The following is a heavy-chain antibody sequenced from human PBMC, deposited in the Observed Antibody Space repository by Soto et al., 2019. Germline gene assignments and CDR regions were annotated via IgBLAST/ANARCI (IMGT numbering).Heavy chain of an antibody. CDR3: ASHAGGGGY. CDR2: IYSGGYT. J-gene: IGHJ4*02. CDR1: GFTVSNNY. D-gene: IGHD3-10*01. Sequence: EVQLVESGGGLIQPGGSLRLSCAVSGFTVSNNYMSWVRQAPGKGLEGVSVIYSGGYTAYGDSVKGRFTISRDNSKTSLILKMNGRRAAAPAVFYCASHAGGGGYWGQGTLVTVSS. V-gene: IGHV3-53*01.